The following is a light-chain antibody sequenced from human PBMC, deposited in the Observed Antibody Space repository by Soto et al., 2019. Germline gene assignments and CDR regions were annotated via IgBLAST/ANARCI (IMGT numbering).Light chain of an antibody. J-gene: IGKJ1*01. CDR2: VAS. CDR3: QQYQNLWT. CDR1: QSVNQK. Sequence: EIVLTQSPATLSVSPGERATLSCRASQSVNQKLGWYQQKPGQAPRLLIYVASARATGTPARFSGSGSGTEFTLTITSLQSEDFALYYCQQYQNLWTFGQGTEVEI. V-gene: IGKV3-15*01.